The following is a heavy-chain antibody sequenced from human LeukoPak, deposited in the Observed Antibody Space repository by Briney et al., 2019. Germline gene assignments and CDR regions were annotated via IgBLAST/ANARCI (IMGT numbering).Heavy chain of an antibody. Sequence: GGSLRLSCAASGFTFSFYGMHWVRQAPGKGLEWVAFIRKDGSNQFYADSVKGRFTISRDNSKNTVYLQMNSLRPEDTALYHCAKDITESGSYDFDYWGQGILVTVSS. J-gene: IGHJ4*02. V-gene: IGHV3-30*02. CDR3: AKDITESGSYDFDY. CDR2: IRKDGSNQ. CDR1: GFTFSFYG. D-gene: IGHD1-26*01.